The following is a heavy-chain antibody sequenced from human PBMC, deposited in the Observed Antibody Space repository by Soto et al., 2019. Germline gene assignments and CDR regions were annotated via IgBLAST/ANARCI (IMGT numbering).Heavy chain of an antibody. J-gene: IGHJ5*02. Sequence: SETLSLTCTVSGGSISSYYWSWIRQPPGKGLEWIGYIYYSGSTNYNPSLKSRVTISVDTSKNQFSLKLSSVTAADTAVYYCARDRTAMSPWGQGSLVPVS. D-gene: IGHD5-18*01. V-gene: IGHV4-59*01. CDR3: ARDRTAMSP. CDR1: GGSISSYY. CDR2: IYYSGST.